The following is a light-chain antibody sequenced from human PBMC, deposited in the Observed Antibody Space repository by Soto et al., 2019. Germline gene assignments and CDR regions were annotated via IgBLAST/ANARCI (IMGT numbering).Light chain of an antibody. J-gene: IGKJ5*01. Sequence: EMVLTQSPGTLSLSRGERATLSCRASQSVSSSYLAWYQQKPGQAPRLLIYDASNRATGIPARFSGSGSGTDFTLTISSLEPEDFAVYYCQQRSNWPITFGQGTRLEIK. CDR3: QQRSNWPIT. CDR1: QSVSSSY. CDR2: DAS. V-gene: IGKV3D-20*02.